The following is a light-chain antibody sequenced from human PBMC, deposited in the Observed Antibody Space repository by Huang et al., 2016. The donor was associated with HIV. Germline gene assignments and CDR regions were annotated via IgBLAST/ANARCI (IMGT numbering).Light chain of an antibody. J-gene: IGKJ4*01. CDR2: GAS. CDR3: QQYGGSPLT. V-gene: IGKV3-20*01. CDR1: QSVSNY. Sequence: EIVLTQSPGTLSLSPGERATLSCRASQSVSNYLAWYQQNPGQAPRLLIYGASSRATGIPDRVSGSGSGTDFTLTISRLEPEDFAFYYCQQYGGSPLTFGGGIKVETK.